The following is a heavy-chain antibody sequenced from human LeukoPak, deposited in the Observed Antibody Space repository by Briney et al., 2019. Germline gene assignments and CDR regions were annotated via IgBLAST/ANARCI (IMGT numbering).Heavy chain of an antibody. CDR3: ARADLHYYDSSGYPSEGFDY. CDR2: IIPIFGTA. J-gene: IGHJ4*02. V-gene: IGHV1-69*05. D-gene: IGHD3-22*01. CDR1: GGTFSSYA. Sequence: GASVKVSCKASGGTFSSYAISWVRQAPGQGLEWMGGIIPIFGTANYAQKFQGRVTITTDESTSTAYMELSSLRSEDTAVYYCARADLHYYDSSGYPSEGFDYWGQGTLVTVSS.